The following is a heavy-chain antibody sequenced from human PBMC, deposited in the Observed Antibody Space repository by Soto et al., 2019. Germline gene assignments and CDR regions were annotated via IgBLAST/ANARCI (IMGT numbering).Heavy chain of an antibody. J-gene: IGHJ6*02. D-gene: IGHD2-2*01. CDR1: GYPFSDFD. CDR3: ARGNPFNYAGFDV. CDR2: MNAKSGDT. Sequence: ASVKVSCKASGYPFSDFDINWLRQASGQGPEWMGWMNAKSGDTFFAQRFQGKFNMTWDTSLSTAYMEVGSLTSDDTAVYYCARGNPFNYAGFDVWGQGTTVTVSS. V-gene: IGHV1-8*01.